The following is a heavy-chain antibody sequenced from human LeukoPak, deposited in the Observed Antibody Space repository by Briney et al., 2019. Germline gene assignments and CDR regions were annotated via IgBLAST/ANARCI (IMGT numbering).Heavy chain of an antibody. V-gene: IGHV3-20*04. CDR3: AKDKFYGSGSSFQH. J-gene: IGHJ1*01. D-gene: IGHD3-10*01. Sequence: PGGSLRLSCAASGFTFDDYGMSWVRQAPGKGLEWVSGINWNGGSTGYADSVKGRFTISRDNAKNSLYLQMNSLRAEDTALYYCAKDKFYGSGSSFQHWGQGTLVTVSS. CDR2: INWNGGST. CDR1: GFTFDDYG.